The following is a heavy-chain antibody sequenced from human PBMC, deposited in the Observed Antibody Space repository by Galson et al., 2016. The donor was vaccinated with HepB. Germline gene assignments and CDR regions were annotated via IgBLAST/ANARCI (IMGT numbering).Heavy chain of an antibody. CDR1: GFIFSNYA. CDR2: VTGRGDSA. V-gene: IGHV3-23*01. D-gene: IGHD2-15*01. Sequence: SLRLSCAASGFIFSNYAMSWVRQAPGKGLEWVSTVTGRGDSAYYADSVRGRFTISRDNSKNTLYLQMNSLRAEDTAIYYCAPEDPDIVLVVAANGMGVWGLGTTVTVSS. J-gene: IGHJ6*02. CDR3: APEDPDIVLVVAANGMGV.